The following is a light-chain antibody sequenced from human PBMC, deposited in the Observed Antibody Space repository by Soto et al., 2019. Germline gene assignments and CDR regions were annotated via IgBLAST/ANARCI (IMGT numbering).Light chain of an antibody. Sequence: DIQMTQSPTSVSASVGDRVTITYRGRQGISTWLSWYQKKGGTATKLMIDAASLVRRVLSSMFSGSGSGTDFTLTISILQPEDFTTYYRQQADCFPITFGQGTRLEIK. J-gene: IGKJ5*01. CDR3: QQADCFPIT. V-gene: IGKV1-12*01. CDR2: AAS. CDR1: QGISTW.